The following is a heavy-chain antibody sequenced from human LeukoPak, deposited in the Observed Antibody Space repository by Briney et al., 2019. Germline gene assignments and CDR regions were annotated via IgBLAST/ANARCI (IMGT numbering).Heavy chain of an antibody. V-gene: IGHV3-23*01. CDR2: ISDSGGRT. Sequence: PGGSLRLSCAVSGITLSNYGMTWVRQAPGKGLEWVAGISDSGGRTNYADHVKGRFTISRDNPKNPLYLQMNSLRAEDTAVYFCAKRGVVIRVILVGFHKEAYYFDSWGQGALVTVSS. CDR3: AKRGVVIRVILVGFHKEAYYFDS. J-gene: IGHJ4*02. CDR1: GITLSNYG. D-gene: IGHD3-22*01.